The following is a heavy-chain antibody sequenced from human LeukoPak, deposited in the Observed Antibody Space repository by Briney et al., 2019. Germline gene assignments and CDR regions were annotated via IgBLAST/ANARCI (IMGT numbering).Heavy chain of an antibody. Sequence: GGSLRLSCAASGFTVSSNYMRWVRQAPGKGLEWGSIIYSGGSTYYADSVKGRFTISRDNSKNTLYLQMNSLRADDTAVYYCARRAGAYSHPYDYWGQGTLVTVSS. CDR1: GFTVSSNY. J-gene: IGHJ4*02. D-gene: IGHD4/OR15-4a*01. V-gene: IGHV3-53*01. CDR2: IYSGGST. CDR3: ARRAGAYSHPYDY.